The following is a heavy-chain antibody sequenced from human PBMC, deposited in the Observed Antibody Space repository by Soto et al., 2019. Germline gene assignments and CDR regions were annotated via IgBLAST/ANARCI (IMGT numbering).Heavy chain of an antibody. J-gene: IGHJ4*02. CDR2: IDTLSSTM. CDR1: GFTFSSSS. V-gene: IGHV3-48*01. CDR3: TGGGVSSGPCY. D-gene: IGHD3-22*01. Sequence: EVQLVESGGGLVQPGGSLRLSCAASGFTFSSSSMNWVRQAPGKGLEWVSFIDTLSSTMYYAESVRGRFTISRDNAKNSLYLQMNSLRAEDTAIYYCTGGGVSSGPCYRGQGALVTVSS.